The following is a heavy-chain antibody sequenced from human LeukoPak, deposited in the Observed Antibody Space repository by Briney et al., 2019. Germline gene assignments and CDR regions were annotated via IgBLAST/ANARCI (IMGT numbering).Heavy chain of an antibody. D-gene: IGHD6-13*01. CDR2: ISSSSSTI. CDR3: ARAGMGNDFDY. CDR1: GFTFSSYS. V-gene: IGHV3-48*01. J-gene: IGHJ4*02. Sequence: GGSLRLSCAASGFTFSSYSMNWVRQAPGKGLEWVSYISSSSSTIYYADSVRGRFTISRDNAKNSLYLQMNSLRAEDTAVYYCARAGMGNDFDYWGQGTLVTVSS.